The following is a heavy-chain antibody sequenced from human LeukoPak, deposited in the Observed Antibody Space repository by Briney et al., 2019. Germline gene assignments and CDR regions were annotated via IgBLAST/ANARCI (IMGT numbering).Heavy chain of an antibody. V-gene: IGHV4-59*01. Sequence: PSETLSLTCTVSGGSISSYYWSWIRQPPGKGLEWIGYIYYSGSTNYNPSLKSRVTISVDTSKNQFSLKLNSVTAADTAVYYCARVGSSGWFNDWGQGTLVTVSS. J-gene: IGHJ4*02. D-gene: IGHD6-19*01. CDR1: GGSISSYY. CDR3: ARVGSSGWFND. CDR2: IYYSGST.